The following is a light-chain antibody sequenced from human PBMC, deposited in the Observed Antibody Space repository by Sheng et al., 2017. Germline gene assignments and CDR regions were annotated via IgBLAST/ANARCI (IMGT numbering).Light chain of an antibody. CDR1: QSVSSTY. J-gene: IGKJ2*01. Sequence: EIVLTQSPGTLSLSPGERATLSCRASQSVSSTYLAWYQQKPGQSPRLVIYGVSTRATGIPDRFSGSGSGTDFTLTISRLEPEDFAVYYCQQYDSLPRTFGQGTKLEI. CDR3: QQYDSLPRT. CDR2: GVS. V-gene: IGKV3-20*01.